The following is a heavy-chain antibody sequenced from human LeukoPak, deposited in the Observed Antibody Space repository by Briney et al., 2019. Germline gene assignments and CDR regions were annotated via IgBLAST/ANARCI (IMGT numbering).Heavy chain of an antibody. Sequence: PGGSLRLSCAASGFSFISYWMSWVRQAPGKGLEWVANIKQDGSAKNYVDSVKGRFTISRDNAKNSLYLQLNSLRAEDTAVYYCAGCVGNSCYFDYWGQGTLVIVSS. D-gene: IGHD2-15*01. CDR2: IKQDGSAK. CDR3: AGCVGNSCYFDY. V-gene: IGHV3-7*01. CDR1: GFSFISYW. J-gene: IGHJ4*02.